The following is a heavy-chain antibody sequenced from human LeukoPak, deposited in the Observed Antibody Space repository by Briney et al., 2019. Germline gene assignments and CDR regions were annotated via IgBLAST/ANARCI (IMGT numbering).Heavy chain of an antibody. J-gene: IGHJ4*02. Sequence: GGSLRLSCGASGFTFDDYAMHWVRQAPGKGLEWVSLISWDGGSTYYADSVKGRFTISRDNSKNSLYLQMNSLRAEDTALYYCAKDQRPGLYCSSTSCYSPSVFDYWGQGTLVTVSS. V-gene: IGHV3-43D*04. CDR1: GFTFDDYA. CDR2: ISWDGGST. CDR3: AKDQRPGLYCSSTSCYSPSVFDY. D-gene: IGHD2-2*01.